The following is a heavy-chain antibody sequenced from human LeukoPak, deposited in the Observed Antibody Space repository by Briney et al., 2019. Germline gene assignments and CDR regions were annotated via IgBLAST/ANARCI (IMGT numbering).Heavy chain of an antibody. V-gene: IGHV5-51*01. J-gene: IGHJ4*02. CDR1: GYRFASYW. D-gene: IGHD7-27*01. CDR2: IHPNDAST. Sequence: GESLKISCKASGYRFASYWIGGVRQLSGKGLEWMAIIHPNDASTIYSPSFQGQVTISADKSINTAYLQWSTLKASDTAIYYCARHNNWGFDYWDRGTLLTVSS. CDR3: ARHNNWGFDY.